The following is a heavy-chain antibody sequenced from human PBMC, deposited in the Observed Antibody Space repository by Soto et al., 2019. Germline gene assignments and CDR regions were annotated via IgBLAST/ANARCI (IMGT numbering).Heavy chain of an antibody. Sequence: PSETLSLTGTVSVGSVSSGGYYWSWILQHPGKGLEWIGYICYIGSTYYNPSLKSRVTISVDTSKNQFSLKLSSVTAADTAVYYCARVRSVAGHIDYWGQGTLVTVSS. CDR3: ARVRSVAGHIDY. V-gene: IGHV4-31*03. CDR2: ICYIGST. CDR1: VGSVSSGGYY. D-gene: IGHD6-19*01. J-gene: IGHJ4*02.